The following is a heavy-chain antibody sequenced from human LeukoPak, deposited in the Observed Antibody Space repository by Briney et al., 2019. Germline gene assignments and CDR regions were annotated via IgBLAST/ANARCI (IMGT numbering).Heavy chain of an antibody. V-gene: IGHV4-39*01. CDR2: IYYSGST. D-gene: IGHD1-26*01. CDR3: ATPGGSFGGLFDP. J-gene: IGHJ5*02. CDR1: GGSISSSSYY. Sequence: SETLSLTCTVSGGSISSSSYYWGWIRQPPGKGLEWIGSIYYSGSTYYNPSLKSRVTISVDTSKNQFSLKLSSVTAADTAVYYCATPGGSFGGLFDPWGQGTLVTVSS.